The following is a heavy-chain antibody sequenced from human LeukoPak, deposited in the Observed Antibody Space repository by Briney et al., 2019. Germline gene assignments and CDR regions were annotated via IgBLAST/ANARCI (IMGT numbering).Heavy chain of an antibody. Sequence: GGSLRLSCAAAGFTFSSYGMHWVRQAPGKGLEWVAFIRYDGSNKYYADSVKGRFTISRDNSKNTLYLQMNSLRAEDTAVYYCAKDRGYCSSTSCILSTPWGQGTLVTVSS. CDR1: GFTFSSYG. J-gene: IGHJ5*02. D-gene: IGHD2-2*03. CDR2: IRYDGSNK. CDR3: AKDRGYCSSTSCILSTP. V-gene: IGHV3-30*02.